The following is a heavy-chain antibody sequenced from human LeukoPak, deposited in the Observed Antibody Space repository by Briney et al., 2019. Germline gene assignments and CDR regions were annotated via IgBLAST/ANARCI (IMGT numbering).Heavy chain of an antibody. CDR1: GFTFSYYS. CDR3: AGSYCGGDCLGAFDV. D-gene: IGHD2-21*02. CDR2: IGSSSSTI. V-gene: IGHV3-48*02. Sequence: PGGSLRLSCAASGFTFSYYSMNWVRQAPGKGLEWVSYIGSSSSTIYYADSVKGRFTISRDNAKNSLYLRMNSLRDEDTAVYYCAGSYCGGDCLGAFDVWGQGTMVTVSS. J-gene: IGHJ3*01.